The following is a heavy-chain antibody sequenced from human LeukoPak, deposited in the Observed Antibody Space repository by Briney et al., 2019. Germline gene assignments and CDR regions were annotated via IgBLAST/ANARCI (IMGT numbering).Heavy chain of an antibody. CDR2: ISSGSGTI. CDR1: GFTFSSHS. J-gene: IGHJ4*02. CDR3: AREAIKDY. V-gene: IGHV3-48*02. Sequence: PGGSLRLSCALSGFTFSSHSMNWVRQAPGKGLEWVSYISSGSGTIYYADSVKGRFTIARDDAKNSLYLQMSSLRDEDTAVYYCAREAIKDYWGQGTLVTVSS.